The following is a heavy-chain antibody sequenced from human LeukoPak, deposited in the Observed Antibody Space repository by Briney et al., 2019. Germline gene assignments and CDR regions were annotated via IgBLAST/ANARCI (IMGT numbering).Heavy chain of an antibody. CDR3: ARDPGRWLRLSLGFDY. CDR1: GYTFTGYY. J-gene: IGHJ4*02. D-gene: IGHD5-12*01. CDR2: INPNSGGT. Sequence: AASVKVSCKASGYTFTGYYMHWVRQAPGQGLEWMGWINPNSGGTNYAQKFQGRVTMTRDTSISTAYMELSRLRSDDTAVYYCARDPGRWLRLSLGFDYWGQGTLVTVSS. V-gene: IGHV1-2*02.